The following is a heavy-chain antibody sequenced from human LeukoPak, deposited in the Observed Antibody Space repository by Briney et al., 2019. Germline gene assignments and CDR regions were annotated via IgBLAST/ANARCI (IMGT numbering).Heavy chain of an antibody. J-gene: IGHJ4*02. Sequence: GASVKVSCKASGGTFSSYAISWVRQAPGQGLEWMGGIIPNSGDTNYAQKFQGRVTMTRDTSISTAYMELSRLRSDDTAVYYCARGGPPRMDIVVVVTAFVFDYWGQGTLVTVSS. CDR2: IIPNSGDT. V-gene: IGHV1-2*02. D-gene: IGHD2-15*01. CDR3: ARGGPPRMDIVVVVTAFVFDY. CDR1: GGTFSSYA.